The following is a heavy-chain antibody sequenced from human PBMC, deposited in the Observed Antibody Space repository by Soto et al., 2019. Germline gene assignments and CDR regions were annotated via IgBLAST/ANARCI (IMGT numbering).Heavy chain of an antibody. V-gene: IGHV3-30*03. CDR2: ISYDGSNK. CDR3: TRHFGPGYNWFDP. CDR1: GFTFSSYG. J-gene: IGHJ5*01. Sequence: GGSLRLSCAASGFTFSSYGMHWVRQAPGKGLEWVAVISYDGSNKYYADSVKGRFTISRDNSKNTLYLQWNSLKASDTAMYYCTRHFGPGYNWFDPWGQGTLITVSS. D-gene: IGHD3-16*01.